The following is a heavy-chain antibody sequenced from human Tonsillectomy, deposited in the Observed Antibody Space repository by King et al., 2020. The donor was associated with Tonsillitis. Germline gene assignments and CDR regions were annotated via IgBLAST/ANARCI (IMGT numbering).Heavy chain of an antibody. V-gene: IGHV3-21*01. CDR1: GFTFSSYS. CDR2: ISSSSSYI. J-gene: IGHJ4*02. CDR3: ARDERRSQGLEMATIKLIDY. D-gene: IGHD5-24*01. Sequence: DVQLVESGGGLVKPGGSLRLSCAASGFTFSSYSMNWVRQAPGKGLEWVSSISSSSSYIYYADSVKGRFTISRDNAKNSLYLQMNSLRAEDTAVYYCARDERRSQGLEMATIKLIDYWGQGTLVTVSS.